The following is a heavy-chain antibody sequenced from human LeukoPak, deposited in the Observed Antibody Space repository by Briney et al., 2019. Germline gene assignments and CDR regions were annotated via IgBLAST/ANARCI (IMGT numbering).Heavy chain of an antibody. Sequence: ASVKVSCKAFGYTFTGYYMHWVRQAPGQGLEWMGWINPNSGGTNYAQKFQGRVTMTRDTSISTAYMELSRLRSDDTAVYYCARLPVLRYFDWLGNWFDPWGQGTLVTVSS. CDR2: INPNSGGT. V-gene: IGHV1-2*02. CDR1: GYTFTGYY. CDR3: ARLPVLRYFDWLGNWFDP. D-gene: IGHD3-9*01. J-gene: IGHJ5*02.